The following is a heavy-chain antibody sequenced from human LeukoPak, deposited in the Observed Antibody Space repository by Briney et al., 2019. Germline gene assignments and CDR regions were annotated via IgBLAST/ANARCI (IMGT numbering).Heavy chain of an antibody. D-gene: IGHD6-13*01. Sequence: PSETLSLTCTVSGGSVTSDTYYWSWLRQPPGKGLEWIGYIYYSGSTNYNPSLKSRVTISVDTSKNQFSLKLSSVTAADTAVYYCARSNDNSWYFDYWGQGTLVTVSS. CDR2: IYYSGST. J-gene: IGHJ4*02. CDR1: GGSVTSDTYY. CDR3: ARSNDNSWYFDY. V-gene: IGHV4-61*01.